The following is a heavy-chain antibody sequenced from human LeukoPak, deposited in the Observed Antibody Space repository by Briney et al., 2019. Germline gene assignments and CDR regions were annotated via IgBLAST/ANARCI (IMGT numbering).Heavy chain of an antibody. CDR2: IRSKAYGGTT. CDR1: GFTVSSNY. J-gene: IGHJ4*02. CDR3: TRPLTTVTTMGDY. V-gene: IGHV3-49*03. D-gene: IGHD4-17*01. Sequence: PGGSLRLSCAASGFTVSSNYMSWFRQAPGKGLEWVGFIRSKAYGGTTEYAASVKGRFTISRDDSKSIAYLQMNSLKTEDTAVYYCTRPLTTVTTMGDYWGQGTLVTVSS.